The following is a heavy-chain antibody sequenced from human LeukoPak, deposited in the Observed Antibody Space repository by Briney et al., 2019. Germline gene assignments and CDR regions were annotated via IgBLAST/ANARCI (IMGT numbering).Heavy chain of an antibody. CDR1: GGSISSYY. J-gene: IGHJ5*02. V-gene: IGHV4-4*07. D-gene: IGHD4-17*01. CDR2: IYTSGST. Sequence: SETLSLTCTVSGGSISSYYWSWIRQPAGKGLEWIGRIYTSGSTNYNPSLKSRVTMSVDTSKNQFSLKLSSVTAADTAVYYCAGTTVKYNWFDPWGQGTLVTVSS. CDR3: AGTTVKYNWFDP.